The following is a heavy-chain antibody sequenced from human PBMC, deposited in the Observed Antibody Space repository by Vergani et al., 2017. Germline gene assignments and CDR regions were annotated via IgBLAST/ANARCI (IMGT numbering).Heavy chain of an antibody. Sequence: QVQLQESGPGLVKPSQTLSLTCTVSGGSISSGSYYWSWIRQPAGKGLEWIGRIYTSGSTNYNPSLKSRVTISVDTSKNQFSLKLSSVTAADTAVYYCARGRFGGIAARDPPVVYYYYYMDVWGKGTTVTVSS. D-gene: IGHD6-13*01. V-gene: IGHV4-61*02. CDR3: ARGRFGGIAARDPPVVYYYYYMDV. CDR1: GGSISSGSYY. CDR2: IYTSGST. J-gene: IGHJ6*03.